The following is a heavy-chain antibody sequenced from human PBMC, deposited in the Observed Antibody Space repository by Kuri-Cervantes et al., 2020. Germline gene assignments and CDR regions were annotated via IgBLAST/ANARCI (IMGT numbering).Heavy chain of an antibody. J-gene: IGHJ5*02. CDR1: GGSFSGYY. V-gene: IGHV4-34*01. CDR3: ARHQQYDFWSGQIHWFDP. Sequence: GSLRLSCAVYGGSFSGYYWSWIRQPPGKGLEWIGEINHSGSTNYNPSLKSRVTISVDTSKNQFSLKLSSVTAADTAVYYCARHQQYDFWSGQIHWFDPWGQGTLVTVSS. CDR2: INHSGST. D-gene: IGHD3-3*01.